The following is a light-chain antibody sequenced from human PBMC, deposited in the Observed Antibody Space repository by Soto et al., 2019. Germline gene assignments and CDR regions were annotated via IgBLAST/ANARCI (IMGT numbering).Light chain of an antibody. J-gene: IGKJ1*01. Sequence: DIQMTQSPSTLSGSVGDRVTITCRASQTISSWLDWYQQKPGKAPKLLIYKASTLKSGVPSMFSGSGSGTEFTLTISSLQPDDFATYYCQHYNSYSEAFGQGTKVELK. CDR1: QTISSW. CDR3: QHYNSYSEA. V-gene: IGKV1-5*03. CDR2: KAS.